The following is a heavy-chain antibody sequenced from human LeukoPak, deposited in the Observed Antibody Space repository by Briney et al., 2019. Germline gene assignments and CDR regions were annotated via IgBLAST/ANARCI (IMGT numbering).Heavy chain of an antibody. CDR2: IYTSGST. CDR3: AREGGSSSGLNYYYYYMDV. CDR1: GGSISSYY. J-gene: IGHJ6*03. D-gene: IGHD6-13*01. Sequence: SETLSLTCTVSGGSISSYYWSWIRQPAGKGLEWIGRIYTSGSTNYNPSLKSRVTMSVDTSKNQFSLKLSSVTAADTAVYYCAREGGSSSGLNYYYYYMDVWGKGTTVTVSS. V-gene: IGHV4-4*07.